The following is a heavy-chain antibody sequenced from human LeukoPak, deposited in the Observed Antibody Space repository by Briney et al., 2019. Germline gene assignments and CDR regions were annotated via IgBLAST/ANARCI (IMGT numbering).Heavy chain of an antibody. CDR2: IYYSGSN. CDR3: ARPTAAGKPAYDAFDI. J-gene: IGHJ3*02. Sequence: SETLSLTCTVSGGSISIYYWIWIRDPPGRGLEWIGYIYYSGSNIYNPPLKSRVIISLDTSTNHFSLKLSSVTAADTAVYYCARPTAAGKPAYDAFDIWGQGTMVTVSS. V-gene: IGHV4-59*08. CDR1: GGSISIYY. D-gene: IGHD6-13*01.